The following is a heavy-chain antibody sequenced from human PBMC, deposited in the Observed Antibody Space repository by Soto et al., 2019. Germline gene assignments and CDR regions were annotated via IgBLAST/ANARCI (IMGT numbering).Heavy chain of an antibody. CDR2: INPNSGGT. J-gene: IGHJ4*02. CDR3: ARERYSYGPYFDY. CDR1: GYGFTGDH. Sequence: SVKGSFKASGYGFTGDHGGWVRQAPGQGLEWMGWINPNSGGTNYAQKFQGWVTMTRDTSISTAYMELSRLRSDDTAVYYCARERYSYGPYFDYWGQGTLVTVSA. V-gene: IGHV1-2*04. D-gene: IGHD5-18*01.